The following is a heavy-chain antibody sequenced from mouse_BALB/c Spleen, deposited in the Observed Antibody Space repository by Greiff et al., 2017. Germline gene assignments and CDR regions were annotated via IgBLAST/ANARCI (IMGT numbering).Heavy chain of an antibody. V-gene: IGHV1S56*01. D-gene: IGHD1-2*01. CDR1: GYTFTSYD. J-gene: IGHJ3*01. CDR2: IYPGDGST. Sequence: VQLQESGPELVKPGALVKISCKASGYTFTSYDITWVRQRPGQGLEWIGWIYPGDGSTKYNEKFKGQATLTADKSSSTAYMQLSSLTSENSAVYFCARREEAFTTASFAYWGQGTLVTVSA. CDR3: ARREEAFTTASFAY.